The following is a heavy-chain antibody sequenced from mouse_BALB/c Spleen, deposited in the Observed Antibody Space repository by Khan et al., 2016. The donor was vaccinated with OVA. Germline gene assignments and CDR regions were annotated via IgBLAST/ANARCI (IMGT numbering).Heavy chain of an antibody. Sequence: VQLKQSGPVLVKPGASVKMSRKASGYTFTNYIVHWVQQKPGQGLEWIGYINPYNDGAKYNEKFKGKATLTSDKSSSTAYMELSGLTSDDSAVYYCARDVGSSFCFAYWGQGTLVTVSA. J-gene: IGHJ3*01. CDR2: INPYNDGA. CDR1: GYTFTNYI. D-gene: IGHD1-1*01. V-gene: IGHV1S136*01. CDR3: ARDVGSSFCFAY.